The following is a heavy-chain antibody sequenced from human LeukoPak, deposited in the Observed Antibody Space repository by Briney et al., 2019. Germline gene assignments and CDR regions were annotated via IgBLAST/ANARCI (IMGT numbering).Heavy chain of an antibody. D-gene: IGHD4-17*01. CDR3: ASSRTTVTSTTFDY. CDR1: GYTFTSYD. J-gene: IGHJ4*02. Sequence: ASVKVSCKATGYTFTSYDIYWVRQATGQGLEWMGWMNPNSGNTGYAQKFQGRVTMTRNTSISTAYMELSSLRSGDTAVYYCASSRTTVTSTTFDYWGQGTLVTVSS. V-gene: IGHV1-8*01. CDR2: MNPNSGNT.